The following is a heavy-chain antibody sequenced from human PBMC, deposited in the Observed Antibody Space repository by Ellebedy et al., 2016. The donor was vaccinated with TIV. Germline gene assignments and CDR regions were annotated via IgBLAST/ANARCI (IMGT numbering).Heavy chain of an antibody. CDR2: IVPVFGSA. CDR1: GGTFSSYS. D-gene: IGHD3-3*01. CDR3: AREPDYWGGYFYMDV. Sequence: SVKVSCXASGGTFSSYSISWVRQAPGQGLEWLGGIVPVFGSANHAQKFQDRVTITADESTKTVYMELAGLTSEDTAVYYCAREPDYWGGYFYMDVWGKGTTVTVSS. V-gene: IGHV1-69*13. J-gene: IGHJ6*03.